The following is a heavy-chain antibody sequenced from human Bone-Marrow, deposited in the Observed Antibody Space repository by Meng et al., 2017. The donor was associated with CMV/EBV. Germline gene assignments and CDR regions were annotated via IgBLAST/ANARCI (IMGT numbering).Heavy chain of an antibody. CDR1: GCSISTSGMG. Sequence: FSGCSISTSGMGVCCLRQPPGKPLECLALIYCDDAKRYPPSLKSRLTTTRDTSKNLVVLTSTNTDPVNTATYCWAHYGDCWDRFSYWGQGTLVTVSS. J-gene: IGHJ4*02. D-gene: IGHD2-21*02. CDR2: IYCDDAK. V-gene: IGHV2-5*02. CDR3: AHYGDCWDRFSY.